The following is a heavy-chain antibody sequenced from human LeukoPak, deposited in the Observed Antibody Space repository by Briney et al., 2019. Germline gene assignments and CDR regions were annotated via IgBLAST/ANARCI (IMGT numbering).Heavy chain of an antibody. V-gene: IGHV3-7*01. CDR2: INQDGSVK. J-gene: IGHJ4*02. CDR1: GFTFSNYW. CDR3: ATSDDSSGYD. Sequence: GGSLRLSCAASGFTFSNYWMSWVRQAPGKGLQWVANINQDGSVKYYVESVKGRFTISRDNAKNSVYLQMNSLRAEDTAVYYCATSDDSSGYDWGQGTLVTVSS. D-gene: IGHD3-22*01.